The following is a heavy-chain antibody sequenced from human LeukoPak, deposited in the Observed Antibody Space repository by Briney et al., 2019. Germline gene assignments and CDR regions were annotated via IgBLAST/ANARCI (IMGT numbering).Heavy chain of an antibody. J-gene: IGHJ4*02. Sequence: GGSLRLSCTSSRFTFGDYAMSWVRQAPGKGLEWVCFIRSKADGGTTEYAASVKGRFTISRDDSAGIAYLQMNSLKTEDTAVYFCTREARITMIRGDYWGQGTLVTVSS. D-gene: IGHD3-10*01. CDR3: TREARITMIRGDY. CDR1: RFTFGDYA. CDR2: IRSKADGGTT. V-gene: IGHV3-49*04.